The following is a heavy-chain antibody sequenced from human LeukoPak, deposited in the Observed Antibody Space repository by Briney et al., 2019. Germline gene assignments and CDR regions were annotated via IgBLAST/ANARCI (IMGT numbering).Heavy chain of an antibody. CDR2: TSAGGSST. V-gene: IGHV3-23*01. D-gene: IGHD6-13*01. CDR3: AKAAGRNWFDP. CDR1: GFSFSSYA. J-gene: IGHJ5*02. Sequence: GRSLRLSCAASGFSFSSYAMHWVRQAPGKGLEWVSTTSAGGSSTYYADSVKGRFTISRDNSKNTLYLQMNSLRAEDTAVYYCAKAAGRNWFDPWGQGTLVTVSS.